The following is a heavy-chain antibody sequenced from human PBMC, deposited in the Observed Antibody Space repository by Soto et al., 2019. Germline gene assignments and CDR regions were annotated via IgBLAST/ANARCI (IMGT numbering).Heavy chain of an antibody. CDR2: VSYDGSRK. D-gene: IGHD6-6*01. V-gene: IGHV3-30*18. Sequence: QVQLVESGGGVVQPGTSVRLSCAASGFTFSSYGMHWVHQAPGKGLEWVASVSYDGSRKFYGDSVKGRFTISRDNSKNTLYLQMNSLRAEDTALYYCAKGDSTSGRYYGMDVWGQGTTVTVSS. CDR3: AKGDSTSGRYYGMDV. CDR1: GFTFSSYG. J-gene: IGHJ6*02.